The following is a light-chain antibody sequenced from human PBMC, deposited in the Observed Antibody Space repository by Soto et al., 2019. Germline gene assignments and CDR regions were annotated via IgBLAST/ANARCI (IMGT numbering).Light chain of an antibody. CDR1: QSISSW. V-gene: IGKV1-5*03. J-gene: IGKJ4*01. CDR3: QQYNLFPLT. Sequence: DIQMTQSPSTLSASIGDRVTITCRASQSISSWLAWYQQKPGKAPKLLISKASILESGVPSRFSGSGSGTEFTLTISSLPPDDFATYCCQQYNLFPLTFGGGTKVEIK. CDR2: KAS.